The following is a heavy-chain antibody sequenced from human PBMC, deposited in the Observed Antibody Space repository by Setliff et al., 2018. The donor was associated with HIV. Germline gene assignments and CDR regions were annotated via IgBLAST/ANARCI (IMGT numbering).Heavy chain of an antibody. CDR2: INPNSGGT. J-gene: IGHJ5*02. CDR1: GYTFTGYY. D-gene: IGHD6-13*01. Sequence: ASVKVSCKASGYTFTGYYIHWVRQAPGQGLEWMGRINPNSGGTNYAQKFQGRVTMTRDTSTSTAYMELSSLRSDDTAVYYCARRRTDSVSWYDSEFDPWGQGALVTVSS. CDR3: ARRRTDSVSWYDSEFDP. V-gene: IGHV1-2*06.